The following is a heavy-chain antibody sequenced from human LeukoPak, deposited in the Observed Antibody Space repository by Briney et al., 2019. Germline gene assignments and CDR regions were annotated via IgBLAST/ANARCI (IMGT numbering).Heavy chain of an antibody. CDR3: ASGYCSSTSCYLAEYFQH. J-gene: IGHJ1*01. D-gene: IGHD2-2*01. V-gene: IGHV3-7*01. Sequence: PGGSLRLSCAASGFTFSSYWMSWVRQAPGKGLEWVANIKQDGSEKYYVDSVKGRFTISRDNAKNSLYLQMNSLRAEDTAVYYCASGYCSSTSCYLAEYFQHWGQGTLVTVPS. CDR2: IKQDGSEK. CDR1: GFTFSSYW.